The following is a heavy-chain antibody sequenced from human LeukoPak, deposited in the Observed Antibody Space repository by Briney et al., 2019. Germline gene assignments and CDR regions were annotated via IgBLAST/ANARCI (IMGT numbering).Heavy chain of an antibody. V-gene: IGHV3-53*01. CDR3: ARAGQWGAFDI. CDR1: GFTVSSNY. CDR2: IYSGGSA. Sequence: PGGSLRLSCAASGFTVSSNYMSWVRQAPGKGLEWVSVIYSGGSAYYADSVKGRFTISRDNAKNSLYLQMNSLRAEDTAVYYCARAGQWGAFDIWGQGTMVTVSS. D-gene: IGHD1-26*01. J-gene: IGHJ3*02.